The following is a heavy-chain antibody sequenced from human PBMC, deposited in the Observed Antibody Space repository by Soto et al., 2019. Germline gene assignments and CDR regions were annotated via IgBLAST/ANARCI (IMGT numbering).Heavy chain of an antibody. CDR2: ISGDTATT. J-gene: IGHJ6*02. CDR1: GFTLSEYS. Sequence: GSLRLSCAASGFTLSEYSMAWVRQAPGRGLQWVSAISGDTATTHYADSVKGRFTISRDNSRDTLYLQMNSLRVEDTAMYYCAKPLQQWLLQGSGVDVWGQGTTVTVSS. CDR3: AKPLQQWLLQGSGVDV. V-gene: IGHV3-23*01. D-gene: IGHD6-19*01.